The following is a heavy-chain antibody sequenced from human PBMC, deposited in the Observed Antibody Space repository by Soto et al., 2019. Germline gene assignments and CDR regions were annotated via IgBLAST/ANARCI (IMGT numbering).Heavy chain of an antibody. Sequence: ESGGGVVQPGRSLRLSCAASGFTFSSYGMHWVRQAPGKGLEWVAVIWYDGSNKYYADSVKGRFTISRDNSKNTLYLQMNSLRAEDTAVYYCARDDIVVVPAALDYWGQGTLVTVYS. D-gene: IGHD2-2*01. CDR2: IWYDGSNK. CDR3: ARDDIVVVPAALDY. J-gene: IGHJ4*02. V-gene: IGHV3-33*01. CDR1: GFTFSSYG.